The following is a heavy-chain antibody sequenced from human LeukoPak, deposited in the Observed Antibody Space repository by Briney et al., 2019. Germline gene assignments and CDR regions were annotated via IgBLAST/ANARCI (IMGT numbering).Heavy chain of an antibody. CDR1: GFTVGNNH. D-gene: IGHD4-17*01. CDR3: AQVRRYGFDI. Sequence: GGSLRLSCAASGFTVGNNHMSWVRQAPGKGLGWVSFINSAGSTFYTDSVKGRFIISRDSSTNTLYLQMSSLRAEDTAVYYCAQVRRYGFDIWGQGTMVTVSS. CDR2: INSAGST. J-gene: IGHJ3*02. V-gene: IGHV3-66*01.